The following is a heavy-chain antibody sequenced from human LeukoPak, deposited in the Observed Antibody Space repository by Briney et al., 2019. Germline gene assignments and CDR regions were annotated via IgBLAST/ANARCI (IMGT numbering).Heavy chain of an antibody. D-gene: IGHD1-26*01. CDR2: IKQDGSEK. J-gene: IGHJ6*02. CDR3: TRDASGDTNSGPRMDV. Sequence: GGSLRLSCAASGFTFSSYWMSWVRQAPGKGLEWVANIKQDGSEKYYVDSVKGLFTISRDNAKNSLYLQMTSLRAEDTAVYYCTRDASGDTNSGPRMDVWGQGTTVTVSS. CDR1: GFTFSSYW. V-gene: IGHV3-7*05.